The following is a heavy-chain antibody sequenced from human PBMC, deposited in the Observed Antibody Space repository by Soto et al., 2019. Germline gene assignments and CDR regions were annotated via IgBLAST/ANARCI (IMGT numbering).Heavy chain of an antibody. V-gene: IGHV3-30-3*01. CDR3: AREYCSSTSCYYYYYYGMDV. Sequence: GGSLRLSCAASGFTFSSYAMHWVRQAPGKGLEWVAVISYDGSNKYYADSVRGRFTISRDNSKNTLYLQMNSLRAEDTAVYYCAREYCSSTSCYYYYYYGMDVWGQGPRSPSP. CDR1: GFTFSSYA. D-gene: IGHD2-2*01. J-gene: IGHJ6*02. CDR2: ISYDGSNK.